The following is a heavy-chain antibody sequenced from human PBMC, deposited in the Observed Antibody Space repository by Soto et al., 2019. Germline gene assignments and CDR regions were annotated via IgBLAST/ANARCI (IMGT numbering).Heavy chain of an antibody. D-gene: IGHD3-22*01. V-gene: IGHV3-9*01. CDR2: ISWNSGSI. Sequence: EVQLVESGGGLVQPGRSLRLSCAASGFTFPDYTMQWVRQAPGKGLEWVSGISWNSGSIDYADSVKGRFIISRDDAKNCLYLQMNSLRAEDTAFYYCAKGLYYYQTSGYPHYWGQGTLVTVSS. CDR1: GFTFPDYT. J-gene: IGHJ4*02. CDR3: AKGLYYYQTSGYPHY.